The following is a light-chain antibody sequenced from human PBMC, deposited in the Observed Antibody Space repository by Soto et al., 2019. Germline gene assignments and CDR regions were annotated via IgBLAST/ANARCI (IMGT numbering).Light chain of an antibody. J-gene: IGLJ1*01. CDR1: TGAVTTGHY. Sequence: QAVVTQEPSVTVSPGGTVTLTCGSTTGAVTTGHYPYWFQQKAGQAPRTLIYDTANKFAWTPVRFSGSLLGGKAALTLSGAQPEDEDEYYCLISYRGDYVLGHGTKVTVL. V-gene: IGLV7-46*01. CDR3: LISYRGDYV. CDR2: DTA.